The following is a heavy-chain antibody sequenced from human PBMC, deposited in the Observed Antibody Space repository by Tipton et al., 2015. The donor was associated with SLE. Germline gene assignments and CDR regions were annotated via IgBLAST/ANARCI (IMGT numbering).Heavy chain of an antibody. CDR2: IYHSGST. J-gene: IGHJ4*02. D-gene: IGHD6-19*01. Sequence: TLSLTCAVSGGSISSIKWWSWVRQPPGKGLEWIGEIYHSGSTNYNPSLKSRVTISVDKSKNQFSLKLSSVTPEDTAVYYCARDNSSGWYQGYFDYWGQGTLVTVSS. CDR3: ARDNSSGWYQGYFDY. V-gene: IGHV4-4*02. CDR1: GGSISSIKW.